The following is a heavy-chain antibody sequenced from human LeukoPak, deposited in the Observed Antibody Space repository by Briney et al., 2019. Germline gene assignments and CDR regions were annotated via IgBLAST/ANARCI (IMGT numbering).Heavy chain of an antibody. D-gene: IGHD3-22*01. J-gene: IGHJ4*02. CDR3: ARLFSNCYDSSGTLDY. Sequence: SETLSLTCTVSGGSISSSSYYWGWIRQPPGKGLEWIGSIYYSGSTYYNPSLKSRVTISVDTSKNQFSLKLSSVTAADTAVYYCARLFSNCYDSSGTLDYWGQGTLVTVSS. V-gene: IGHV4-39*01. CDR2: IYYSGST. CDR1: GGSISSSSYY.